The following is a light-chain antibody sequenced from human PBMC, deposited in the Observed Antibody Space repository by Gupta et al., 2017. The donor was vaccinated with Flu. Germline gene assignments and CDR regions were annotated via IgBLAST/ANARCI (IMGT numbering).Light chain of an antibody. J-gene: IGKJ2*01. CDR2: DAS. V-gene: IGKV1-9*01. Sequence: CDVCASVGATDTRINRDSPGTNSCVAWYQQKPGNTPKLLIYDASTWETGVPSRFSGSGSGTEFTLTISSLQPEDFAIYYCQQCYLSPNTFGPGTKVEIK. CDR1: PGTNSC. CDR3: QQCYLSPNT.